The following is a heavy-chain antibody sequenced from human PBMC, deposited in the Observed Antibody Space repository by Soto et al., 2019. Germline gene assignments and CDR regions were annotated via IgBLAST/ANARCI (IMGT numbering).Heavy chain of an antibody. D-gene: IGHD2-21*02. CDR1: GFTFSSYA. Sequence: GGSLRLSCAASGFTFSSYAMSWVRQAPGKGLEWVSAISGSGGSTYYADSVKGRFTISRDNSKNTLYLQMNSLRAEDTAVYYCAPPPFVVVTAIGNMEGYWGQGTLVTVSS. CDR3: APPPFVVVTAIGNMEGY. J-gene: IGHJ4*02. CDR2: ISGSGGST. V-gene: IGHV3-23*01.